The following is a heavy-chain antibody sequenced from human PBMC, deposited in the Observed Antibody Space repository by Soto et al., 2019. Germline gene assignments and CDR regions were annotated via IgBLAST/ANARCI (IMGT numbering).Heavy chain of an antibody. J-gene: IGHJ5*02. CDR3: ARHHGLTWFDP. CDR2: IYYSGST. V-gene: IGHV4-59*08. Sequence: SETLSLTCTVSGGSISSYYWSWIRQPPGKGLEWIGYIYYSGSTNYNPSLKSRVTISVDTSKNQFSLKLSSVTAADTAVYYCARHHGLTWFDPWGQGTLVTVSS. CDR1: GGSISSYY. D-gene: IGHD4-17*01.